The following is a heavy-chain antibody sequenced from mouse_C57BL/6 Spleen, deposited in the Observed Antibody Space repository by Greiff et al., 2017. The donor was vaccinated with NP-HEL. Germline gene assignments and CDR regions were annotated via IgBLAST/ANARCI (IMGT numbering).Heavy chain of an antibody. CDR1: GYTFTSYW. Sequence: QVQLQQPGAELVKPGASVKLSCKASGYTFTSYWMQWVKQRPGQGLEWIGEIDPSDSYTNYNQKFKGKATLTVDTSSSTAYMQLSSLTSEDSAVYYCARGVCDSYCDYWGQGTTLTVSS. CDR3: ARGVCDSYCDY. J-gene: IGHJ2*01. D-gene: IGHD2-4*01. CDR2: IDPSDSYT. V-gene: IGHV1-50*01.